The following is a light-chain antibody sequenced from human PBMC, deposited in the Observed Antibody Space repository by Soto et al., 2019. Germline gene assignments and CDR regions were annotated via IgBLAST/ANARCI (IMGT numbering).Light chain of an antibody. J-gene: IGLJ3*02. CDR3: YSYAGRNIWV. CDR2: GGT. CDR1: GSDIGAYNF. V-gene: IGLV2-8*01. Sequence: QSVLAQPPSASGSPGQSVTISCTGSGSDIGAYNFVSWYQQHPGKAPKLMIFGGTERPSGVPDRFSGSKSGNTASLTVSGLPADDEAVYYCYSYAGRNIWVFGGGTKLTGL.